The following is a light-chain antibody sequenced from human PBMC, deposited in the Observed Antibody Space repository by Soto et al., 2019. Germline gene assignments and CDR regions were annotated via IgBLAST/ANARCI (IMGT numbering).Light chain of an antibody. CDR3: QQYPFT. V-gene: IGKV3-20*01. Sequence: EIVLTQSPGTLSLYPGERATLSCRASQSVSSSYLAWYQQKPGQAPRPLIYGASSRATGIPDRFSGSGSGTDFTLTISRLEPEDFAVYYCQQYPFTFGPGTKVDIK. CDR1: QSVSSSY. CDR2: GAS. J-gene: IGKJ3*01.